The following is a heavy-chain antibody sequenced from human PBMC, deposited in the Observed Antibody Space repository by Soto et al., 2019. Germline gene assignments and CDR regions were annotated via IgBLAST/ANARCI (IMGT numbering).Heavy chain of an antibody. Sequence: QVQLQESGPGLVKPSETLSLTCTVSGGSVSSGSYYWSWIRQPPGKGLEWIGYIYYSGSTNYNPTLDSGVTISVGTSKNQFSLKLSSVTAADTAVYYCARVDTAMVDYWGQGTLVTVSS. CDR1: GGSVSSGSYY. J-gene: IGHJ4*02. CDR2: IYYSGST. D-gene: IGHD5-18*01. CDR3: ARVDTAMVDY. V-gene: IGHV4-61*01.